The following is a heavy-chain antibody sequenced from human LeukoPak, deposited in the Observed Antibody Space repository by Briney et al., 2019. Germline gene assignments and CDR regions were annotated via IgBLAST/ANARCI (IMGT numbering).Heavy chain of an antibody. CDR2: IYHSGST. CDR3: ARPRYCSSTSCRGAFDI. J-gene: IGHJ3*02. V-gene: IGHV4-38-2*01. CDR1: GYSISSGYY. Sequence: PSETLSLTCAVSGYSISSGYYWGWIWQPPGKGLEWIGSIYHSGSTYYNPSLKSRVTISVDTSKNQFSLKLSSVTAADTAVYYCARPRYCSSTSCRGAFDIWGQGTMVTVSS. D-gene: IGHD2-2*01.